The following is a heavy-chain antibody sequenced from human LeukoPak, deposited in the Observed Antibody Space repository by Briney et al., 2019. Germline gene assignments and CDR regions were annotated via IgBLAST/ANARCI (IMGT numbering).Heavy chain of an antibody. V-gene: IGHV4-59*08. CDR3: ARVVGATWYYFDY. Sequence: PSETLSLTCTVSGGSISGFYWSWIRQPPGKGLEWIGSIYYSGTTNYNPSLESRVTISVDTSKNQFSLKLSSVTAADTAVYYCARVVGATWYYFDYWGQGTLVTVSS. J-gene: IGHJ4*02. CDR1: GGSISGFY. CDR2: IYYSGTT. D-gene: IGHD1-26*01.